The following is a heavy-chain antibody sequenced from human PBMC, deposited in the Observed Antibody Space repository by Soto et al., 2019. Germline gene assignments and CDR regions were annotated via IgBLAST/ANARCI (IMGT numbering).Heavy chain of an antibody. D-gene: IGHD6-13*01. Sequence: ASVKVSCKASGGTFSSYAISWVRQAPGQGLEWMGGIIPIFGTANYAQKFQGRVTITADESTSTAYMELSSLRSEDTAVYYCARDLIAAAGFDYWGQGTLVTVSS. CDR3: ARDLIAAAGFDY. J-gene: IGHJ4*02. CDR2: IIPIFGTA. CDR1: GGTFSSYA. V-gene: IGHV1-69*13.